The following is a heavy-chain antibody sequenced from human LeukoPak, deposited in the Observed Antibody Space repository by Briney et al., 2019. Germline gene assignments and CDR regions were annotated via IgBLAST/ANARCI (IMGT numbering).Heavy chain of an antibody. Sequence: GRSLRLSCAASGFTFSSYGMHWVRQAPGKGLEWVAVISYDGSNKYYADSVKGRFTISRDNSKNTLYLQMNSLRAEDTAVYYCAREWGDIVLMVYALTPGMDVWGQGTTVTVSS. D-gene: IGHD2-8*01. CDR2: ISYDGSNK. J-gene: IGHJ6*02. V-gene: IGHV3-30*19. CDR1: GFTFSSYG. CDR3: AREWGDIVLMVYALTPGMDV.